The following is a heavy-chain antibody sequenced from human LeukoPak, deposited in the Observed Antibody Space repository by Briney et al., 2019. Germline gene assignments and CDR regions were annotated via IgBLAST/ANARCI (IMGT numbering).Heavy chain of an antibody. CDR3: ASLDYGDYASRDYYFDY. Sequence: SVNVSCKASGGTFSSYAISWVRQAPGQGLEWMGGIIPIFGTANYAQKFQGRVTITADESTSTAYMELSSLRSEDTAVYYCASLDYGDYASRDYYFDYWGQGTLVTVSS. J-gene: IGHJ4*02. CDR2: IIPIFGTA. D-gene: IGHD4-17*01. CDR1: GGTFSSYA. V-gene: IGHV1-69*13.